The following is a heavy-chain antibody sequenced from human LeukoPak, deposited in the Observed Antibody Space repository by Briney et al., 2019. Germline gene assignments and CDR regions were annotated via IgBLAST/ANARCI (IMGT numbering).Heavy chain of an antibody. J-gene: IGHJ4*02. CDR1: GYTFPSYF. CDR2: INPTGGST. V-gene: IGHV1-46*01. Sequence: SVKVSCKASGYTFPSYFMHWVRQAPGQGLEWMGIINPTGGSTTYAQKFQGRVTMTRDTSTSTVYMELSSLRSDDTAVYYCARTAARRFDYWGQGTLVTVSS. CDR3: ARTAARRFDY. D-gene: IGHD6-6*01.